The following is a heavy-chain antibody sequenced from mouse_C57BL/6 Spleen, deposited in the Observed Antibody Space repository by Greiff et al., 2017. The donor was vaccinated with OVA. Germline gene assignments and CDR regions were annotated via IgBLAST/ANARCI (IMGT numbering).Heavy chain of an antibody. CDR2: IYPGDGDT. D-gene: IGHD1-1*01. CDR1: GYAFSSSW. CDR3: AREEVLLRVFDY. J-gene: IGHJ2*01. V-gene: IGHV1-82*01. Sequence: VQLQQSGPELVKPGASVKISCKASGYAFSSSWMNWVKQRPGKGLEWIGRIYPGDGDTNYNGKFKGKATLTADKSSSTAYMQLSSLTSEDSAVYFCAREEVLLRVFDYWGQGTTLTVSS.